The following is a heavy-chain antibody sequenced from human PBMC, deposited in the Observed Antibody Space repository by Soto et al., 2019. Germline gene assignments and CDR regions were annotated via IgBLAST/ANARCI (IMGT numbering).Heavy chain of an antibody. V-gene: IGHV6-1*01. CDR1: GDSVSSNNIA. Sequence: SQTLSLTCAVSGDSVSSNNIAWNWLRQSPWRGLEWLGRTYYRSKWYNEYAVSVRSRITINLDTSKNQFSLQLNSVTPEDTAVYYCARGRWSTFVYWDQGAQVTGSS. J-gene: IGHJ4*02. D-gene: IGHD2-15*01. CDR3: ARGRWSTFVY. CDR2: TYYRSKWYN.